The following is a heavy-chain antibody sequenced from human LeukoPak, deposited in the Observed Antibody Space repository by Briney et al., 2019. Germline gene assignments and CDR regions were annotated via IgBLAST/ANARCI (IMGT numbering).Heavy chain of an antibody. CDR2: ISGSGGSA. Sequence: PGGSLRLSCAASGFTFSSYAMSWVRQAPGKGLEWVSAISGSGGSAYYADPVKGRFTTSRDNSKNTLNLQMSSLRADDTAVYYCAKGRRTYYYYGMDVWGQGTTVTVSS. CDR3: AKGRRTYYYYGMDV. CDR1: GFTFSSYA. V-gene: IGHV3-23*01. J-gene: IGHJ6*02.